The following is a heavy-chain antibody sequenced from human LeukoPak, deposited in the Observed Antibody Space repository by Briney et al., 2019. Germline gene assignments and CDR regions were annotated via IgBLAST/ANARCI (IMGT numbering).Heavy chain of an antibody. CDR3: TRGTDSSKIRDY. D-gene: IGHD1/OR15-1a*01. CDR2: IHYTGIT. J-gene: IGHJ4*02. V-gene: IGHV4-39*02. Sequence: PSETLSLTCSVSDDSLSANRYYWGWVRQPPGKGLEWIANIHYTGITQYNPSFDSRVTLSADTSKKHFSLKLTSMTAADTAVYYCTRGTDSSKIRDYWGRGISVTVSS. CDR1: DDSLSANRYY.